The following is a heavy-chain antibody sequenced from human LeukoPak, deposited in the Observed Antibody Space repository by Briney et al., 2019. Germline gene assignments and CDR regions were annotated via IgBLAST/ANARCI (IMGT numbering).Heavy chain of an antibody. D-gene: IGHD2-2*01. Sequence: GGSLRLSCAASGFTFSNAWMSWVRQAPGKGLEWVSSISSSSSYIYYADSVKGRFTISRDNAKNSLYLQMNSLRAEDTAVYYCARAFIVVVPAAMRSYYYMDVWGKGTTVTISS. CDR3: ARAFIVVVPAAMRSYYYMDV. CDR1: GFTFSNAW. V-gene: IGHV3-21*01. J-gene: IGHJ6*03. CDR2: ISSSSSYI.